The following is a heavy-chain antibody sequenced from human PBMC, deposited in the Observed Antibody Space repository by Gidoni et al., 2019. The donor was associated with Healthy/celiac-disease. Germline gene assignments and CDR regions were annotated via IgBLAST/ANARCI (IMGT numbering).Heavy chain of an antibody. CDR2: ISYDGSNK. J-gene: IGHJ6*02. CDR3: AKDTYYYDSSGYYPPGVGYYYYGMYV. Sequence: GLEWVAVISYDGSNKYYADSVKGRFTISRDNSKNTLYLQMNSLRAEDTAVYYCAKDTYYYDSSGYYPPGVGYYYYGMYVWGQGTTVTVSS. V-gene: IGHV3-30*18. D-gene: IGHD3-22*01.